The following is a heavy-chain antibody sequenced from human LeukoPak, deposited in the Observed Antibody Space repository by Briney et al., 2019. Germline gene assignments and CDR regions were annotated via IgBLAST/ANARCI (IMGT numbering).Heavy chain of an antibody. J-gene: IGHJ5*02. V-gene: IGHV3-66*01. CDR3: AKEEARWEWFDP. CDR2: IDNGGRT. CDR1: GFTVDSND. D-gene: IGHD1-26*01. Sequence: QTGGSLRLSCAASGFTVDSNDMSWVRQAPGKGLEWVSVIDNGGRTFYADSVKGRFTISRDNSKNTLDLQMNSLRVDDTAVYYCAKEEARWEWFDPWGQGTLVTVSS.